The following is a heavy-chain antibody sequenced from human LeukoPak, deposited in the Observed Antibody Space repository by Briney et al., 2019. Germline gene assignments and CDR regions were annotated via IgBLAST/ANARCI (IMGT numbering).Heavy chain of an antibody. Sequence: PGGSLRLSCAASGFTVSSNYMSWVRQAPGKGLEWVSVIYSGGSTYYADSVKGRFTISRDNSKNTLYLQMNSLRAEDTAVYYCAKVFARSATGDYWGQGTLVTVSS. CDR3: AKVFARSATGDY. CDR2: IYSGGST. CDR1: GFTVSSNY. J-gene: IGHJ4*02. V-gene: IGHV3-53*01. D-gene: IGHD2-15*01.